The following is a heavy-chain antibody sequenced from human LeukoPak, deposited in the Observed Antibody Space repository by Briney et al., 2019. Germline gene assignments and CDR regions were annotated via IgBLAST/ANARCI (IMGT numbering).Heavy chain of an antibody. J-gene: IGHJ4*02. CDR3: AKPNNPYYYYDSSAASYYFDY. D-gene: IGHD3-22*01. CDR2: ISGSGGST. Sequence: GGSLRLSCAASGFTFSSYAMSWVRQAPGKGLEWVSAISGSGGSTYYADSVKGRFTISRDNSKNTLYLQMSSLRAEDTAVYYCAKPNNPYYYYDSSAASYYFDYWGQGTLVTVSS. CDR1: GFTFSSYA. V-gene: IGHV3-23*01.